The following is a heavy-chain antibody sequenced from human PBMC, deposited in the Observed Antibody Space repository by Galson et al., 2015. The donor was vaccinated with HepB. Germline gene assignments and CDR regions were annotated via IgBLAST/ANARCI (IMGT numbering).Heavy chain of an antibody. Sequence: SLRLSCAASEFTVSSNCMSWVRQAPGKGLEWVSILCSVGSTYYADSVKGRFTISRDDSKSTLYLQMNSLRVEDTAMYYCARGRYSTSFDSWGQGTLVTVSS. CDR3: ARGRYSTSFDS. V-gene: IGHV3-53*01. J-gene: IGHJ4*02. CDR2: LCSVGST. CDR1: EFTVSSNC. D-gene: IGHD5-18*01.